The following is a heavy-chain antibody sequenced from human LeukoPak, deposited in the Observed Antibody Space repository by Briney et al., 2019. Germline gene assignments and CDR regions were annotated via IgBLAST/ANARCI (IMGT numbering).Heavy chain of an antibody. D-gene: IGHD2-15*01. Sequence: PGGSLRLSCVASGFTFNDYGMHWVRQAPGKGLEWVAVIFYDGSNEYYTDSVKGRFTISRDNFKNTLYLQMNSLRAEDTAMYYCVRAGSGGGGDYWGQGTLVTVSS. CDR3: VRAGSGGGGDY. V-gene: IGHV3-33*08. CDR2: IFYDGSNE. CDR1: GFTFNDYG. J-gene: IGHJ4*02.